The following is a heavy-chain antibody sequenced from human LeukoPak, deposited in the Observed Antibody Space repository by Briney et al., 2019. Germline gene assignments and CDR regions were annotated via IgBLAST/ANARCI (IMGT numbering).Heavy chain of an antibody. D-gene: IGHD2-15*01. Sequence: GGSLRLSYAASGFTFDDYAMHWVRQGPGKGLEWVSGIYWSGSRIDYADSVKGRFTISRDNAKNSLYLQMNSLRAEDTALYYCTKDVTPGGADVWGRGTTVTVSS. V-gene: IGHV3-9*01. CDR2: IYWSGSRI. CDR1: GFTFDDYA. CDR3: TKDVTPGGADV. J-gene: IGHJ6*02.